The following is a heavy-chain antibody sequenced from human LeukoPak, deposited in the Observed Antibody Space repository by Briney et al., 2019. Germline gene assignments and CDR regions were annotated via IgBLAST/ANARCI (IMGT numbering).Heavy chain of an antibody. CDR3: ASSGGGYDILTGYPKGPFDY. Sequence: ASVMVSCKASGGTFSSYAISWVRQAPGQGLEWMGGIIPIFGTANYAQKFQGRVTITADESTSTAYMELSSLRSEDTAVYYCASSGGGYDILTGYPKGPFDYWGQGTLVTVSS. V-gene: IGHV1-69*13. J-gene: IGHJ4*02. CDR2: IIPIFGTA. CDR1: GGTFSSYA. D-gene: IGHD3-9*01.